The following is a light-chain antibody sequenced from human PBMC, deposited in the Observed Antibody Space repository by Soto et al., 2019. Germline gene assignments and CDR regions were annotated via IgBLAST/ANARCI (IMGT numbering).Light chain of an antibody. CDR3: QQLNSYPRT. V-gene: IGKV1-9*01. Sequence: DIPLTQSPSFLSASVGDRVTLTCRASQGISSYLAWYQQKPGKAPKLLIYAASTLQSGVPSRFSGSGSGTEFNLTICSLQPEDFATYYCQQLNSYPRTFGQGTKVEIK. CDR2: AAS. CDR1: QGISSY. J-gene: IGKJ1*01.